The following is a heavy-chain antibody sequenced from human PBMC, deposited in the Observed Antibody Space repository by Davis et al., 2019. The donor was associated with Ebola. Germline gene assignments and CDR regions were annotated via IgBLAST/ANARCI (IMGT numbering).Heavy chain of an antibody. D-gene: IGHD3-3*01. V-gene: IGHV4-34*01. J-gene: IGHJ5*02. CDR1: GSSSSASC. Sequence: PSETLSLTCAVHGSSSSASCWNRTRQPPGKGLERIGVISQSGGTGYNPSLKSRVTISVDTSKNQFSLKLSPVTAADTAVYYCARGRSVDFWSGPIQTWFDPWGQGTLVTVSS. CDR2: ISQSGGT. CDR3: ARGRSVDFWSGPIQTWFDP.